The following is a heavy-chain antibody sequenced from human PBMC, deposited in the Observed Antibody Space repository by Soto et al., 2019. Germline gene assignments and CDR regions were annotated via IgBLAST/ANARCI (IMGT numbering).Heavy chain of an antibody. CDR3: AKAIYPRQGGYYYGMDV. CDR1: GFTFSSYS. J-gene: IGHJ6*02. CDR2: ISYSGGSI. D-gene: IGHD3-3*01. V-gene: IGHV3-23*01. Sequence: GGSLRLSCAASGFTFSSYSMSWVRQAPGKGLEWVSTISYSGGSIYQADSLKGRFTISRDNSKNALYLQMNSLRAEDTALYFCAKAIYPRQGGYYYGMDVWGQGTTVTVSS.